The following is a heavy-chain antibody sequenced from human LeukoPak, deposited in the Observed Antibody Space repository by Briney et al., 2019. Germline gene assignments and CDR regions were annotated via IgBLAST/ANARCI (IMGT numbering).Heavy chain of an antibody. Sequence: GGSLRLSCAASGFTFSDYYIDWVRQAPGKGLEWVGRCRNKANSYTTEYAASVKGRFTFSRDDSKNSVYLQMNSLRAEDTAVYYCAKGHFYSSSDYWGQGTLVTVSS. CDR1: GFTFSDYY. J-gene: IGHJ4*02. CDR2: CRNKANSYTT. V-gene: IGHV3-72*01. CDR3: AKGHFYSSSDY. D-gene: IGHD6-13*01.